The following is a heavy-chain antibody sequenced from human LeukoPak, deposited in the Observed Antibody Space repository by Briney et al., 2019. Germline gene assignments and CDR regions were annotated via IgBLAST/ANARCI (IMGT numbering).Heavy chain of an antibody. Sequence: SETLSLTCTVSGYSISSGYYWGWIRQPPGKGLEWIGSIYHSGSTYYNPSLKSRVTISVDTSKNQFSLRLSSVTAADTAVYYCARLPTVTFFDYWGQGTLVTVSS. CDR2: IYHSGST. CDR3: ARLPTVTFFDY. J-gene: IGHJ4*02. CDR1: GYSISSGYY. D-gene: IGHD4-17*01. V-gene: IGHV4-38-2*02.